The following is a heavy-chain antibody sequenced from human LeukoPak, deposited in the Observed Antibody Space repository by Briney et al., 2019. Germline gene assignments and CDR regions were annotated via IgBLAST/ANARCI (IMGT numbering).Heavy chain of an antibody. V-gene: IGHV3-23*01. CDR2: ISGSGGST. CDR3: ARFRITFGGVDY. Sequence: GGSLRLSCAASGFTFRSYAMSWVRQAPGKGLEWVSGISGSGGSTYYADSVKGRFTISRDNSKNTLYLQMNSLRAEDTAVYYCARFRITFGGVDYWGQGTLVTVSS. CDR1: GFTFRSYA. D-gene: IGHD3-16*01. J-gene: IGHJ4*02.